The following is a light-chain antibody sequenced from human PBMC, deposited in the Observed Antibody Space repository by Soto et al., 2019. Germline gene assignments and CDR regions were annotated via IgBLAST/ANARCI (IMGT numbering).Light chain of an antibody. CDR3: QTWGTGIGV. CDR1: SGHSSYA. CDR2: LNSDGSH. Sequence: QPVLTQSPSASASLGASVKLTCTLSSGHSSYAIAWHQQQPEKGPRYLMKLNSDGSHSKGDGIPDRFPGSSSGAERYLTISSLQSEDEADYYCQTWGTGIGVFGGGTKLTVL. V-gene: IGLV4-69*01. J-gene: IGLJ3*02.